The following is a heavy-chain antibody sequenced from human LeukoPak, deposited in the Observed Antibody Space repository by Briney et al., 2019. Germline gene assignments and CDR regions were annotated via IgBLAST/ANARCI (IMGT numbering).Heavy chain of an antibody. CDR3: ARENSGAFDI. J-gene: IGHJ3*02. CDR2: ITPSSTYT. Sequence: GGSLRLSCAASGFTFSDYYMNWVRQAPGKGLEWVSYITPSSTYTNYADSVKGRFTISRDNAKNSLYLQMNSLRAEDTAVYYCARENSGAFDIWGQGTMVTVSS. V-gene: IGHV3-11*05. CDR1: GFTFSDYY. D-gene: IGHD1-14*01.